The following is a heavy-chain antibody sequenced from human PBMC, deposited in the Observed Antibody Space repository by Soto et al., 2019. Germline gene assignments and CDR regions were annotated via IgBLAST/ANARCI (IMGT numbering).Heavy chain of an antibody. CDR2: ISASKGNT. D-gene: IGHD6-6*01. J-gene: IGHJ4*02. CDR1: GFTFTNYC. CDR3: ASRSGQLPYYFDY. Sequence: GASVKVSCKSSGFTFTNYCITWVRQAPGQGLECMGWISASKGNTNYAQKFQGRVTMTTDTSTSTAYMELRSLRSDDMAVYYCASRSGQLPYYFDYWGQGTQVTVSS. V-gene: IGHV1-18*03.